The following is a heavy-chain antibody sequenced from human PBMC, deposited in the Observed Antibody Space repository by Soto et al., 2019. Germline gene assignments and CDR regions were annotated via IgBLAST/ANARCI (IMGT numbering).Heavy chain of an antibody. Sequence: KPSETLSLTCTVSGGSVSSSFFYWSWERQPPGQRLEWIGYIYYTGTTNYNPSLASRVAMSVDTSKKQFTLNLRSLTAADTARYYCARLTTSSGGSLFDSWGQGMLVTVSS. J-gene: IGHJ4*02. CDR1: GGSVSSSFFY. CDR3: ARLTTSSGGSLFDS. CDR2: IYYTGTT. D-gene: IGHD4-4*01. V-gene: IGHV4-61*01.